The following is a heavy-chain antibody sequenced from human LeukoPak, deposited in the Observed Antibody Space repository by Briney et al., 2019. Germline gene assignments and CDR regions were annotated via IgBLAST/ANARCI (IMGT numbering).Heavy chain of an antibody. Sequence: GGSLRLSCSASGFTFSSYAMHWVRQAPGKGLEYVSAISSNGGSTYYADSVKGRFTNSRDNSKNTLYLQMSSLRAEDTAVYYCARERRAPYSSGWYGPNDAFDIWGQGTMVTVSS. CDR2: ISSNGGST. CDR1: GFTFSSYA. V-gene: IGHV3-64D*06. CDR3: ARERRAPYSSGWYGPNDAFDI. J-gene: IGHJ3*02. D-gene: IGHD6-19*01.